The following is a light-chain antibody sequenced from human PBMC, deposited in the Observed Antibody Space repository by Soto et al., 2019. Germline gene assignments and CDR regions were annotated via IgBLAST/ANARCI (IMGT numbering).Light chain of an antibody. CDR1: QNVLYGSTNKNY. CDR3: QQFYTTPHT. J-gene: IGKJ2*01. V-gene: IGKV4-1*01. Sequence: DVVMTQSPDSLAVSLGERATINCKSSQNVLYGSTNKNYLAWYQQRPGQPPKLLIYWATTRESGVPDRFSGSGSGTQFTLTISNRQAEDAAIYYCQQFYTTPHTFGQGTKLEI. CDR2: WAT.